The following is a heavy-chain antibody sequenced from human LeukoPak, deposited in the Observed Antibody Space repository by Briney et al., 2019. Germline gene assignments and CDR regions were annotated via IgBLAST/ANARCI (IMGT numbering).Heavy chain of an antibody. Sequence: ASVKVSCKASGYTFTSFGFSWVRQALGQGLEWMGWISAHNGNTNYAQKLQGRVTLTTDTSTSTAYMELRSLRSDDTAVYYCARDLRVVATTPGGYWGQGTLVTVSS. V-gene: IGHV1-18*01. CDR2: ISAHNGNT. J-gene: IGHJ4*02. CDR3: ARDLRVVATTPGGY. D-gene: IGHD5-12*01. CDR1: GYTFTSFG.